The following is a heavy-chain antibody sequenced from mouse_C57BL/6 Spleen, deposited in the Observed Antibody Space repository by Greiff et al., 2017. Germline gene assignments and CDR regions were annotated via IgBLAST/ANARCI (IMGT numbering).Heavy chain of an antibody. CDR3: ARSFYYSSSQYYFDY. V-gene: IGHV1-80*01. J-gene: IGHJ2*01. D-gene: IGHD1-1*01. Sequence: VQGVESGAELVQPGASVKISCKASGYAFSSYWMNWVKQRPGKGLEWIGQIYPGDGDTNYNGKFKGKATLTADKSSSTAYMQLSSLTSEDSAVYFGARSFYYSSSQYYFDYWGQGTTLTVSS. CDR2: IYPGDGDT. CDR1: GYAFSSYW.